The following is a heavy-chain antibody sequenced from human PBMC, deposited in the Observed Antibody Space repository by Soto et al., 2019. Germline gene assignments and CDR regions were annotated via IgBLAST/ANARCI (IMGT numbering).Heavy chain of an antibody. CDR3: ARAPAPLYSSSWYYFDY. CDR2: INHSGSA. D-gene: IGHD6-13*01. V-gene: IGHV4-34*01. Sequence: PSETLSLTCDVDGVSFSGYIWTWIRRTPGKGLQWIGQINHSGSANYNPSLKSRVTISVHTSNSQFSLELSSVTAADTAVYYCARAPAPLYSSSWYYFDYWGQGTLVTVS. CDR1: GVSFSGYI. J-gene: IGHJ4*02.